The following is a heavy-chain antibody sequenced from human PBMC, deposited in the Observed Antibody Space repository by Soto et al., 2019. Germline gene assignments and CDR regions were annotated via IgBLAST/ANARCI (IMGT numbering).Heavy chain of an antibody. CDR3: ARVDGPYYDILTGYYTGYYYYGMDV. V-gene: IGHV1-69*13. CDR2: IIPIFGTA. J-gene: IGHJ6*02. D-gene: IGHD3-9*01. Sequence: ASVKVSCKASGGTFSSYAISWVRQAPGQGLEWMGGIIPIFGTANYAQKFQGRVTITADESTSTAYMELSSLGSEDTAVYYCARVDGPYYDILTGYYTGYYYYGMDVWGQGTTVTVSS. CDR1: GGTFSSYA.